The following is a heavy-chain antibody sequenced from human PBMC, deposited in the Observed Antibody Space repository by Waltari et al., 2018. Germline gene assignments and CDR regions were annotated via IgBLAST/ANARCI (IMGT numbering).Heavy chain of an antibody. CDR2: ISSSGSTI. J-gene: IGHJ6*02. CDR1: GFTFSSYE. V-gene: IGHV3-48*03. Sequence: EVQLVESGGGLVQPGGSLRLYCAASGFTFSSYEMNWVRQAPGKGLEWVSYISSSGSTIYYADSVKGRFTISRDNAKNSLYLQMNSLRAEDTAVYYCARYPYDFWSGYYGRGNYYGMDVWGQGP. CDR3: ARYPYDFWSGYYGRGNYYGMDV. D-gene: IGHD3-3*01.